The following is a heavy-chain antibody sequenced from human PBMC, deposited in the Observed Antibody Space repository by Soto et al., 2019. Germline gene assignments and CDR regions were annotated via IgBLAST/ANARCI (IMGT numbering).Heavy chain of an antibody. V-gene: IGHV4-39*01. CDR1: GGSISSSSYY. Sequence: PSETLSLTCTVSGGSISSSSYYWGWIRQPPGKGLEWIGSIYYSGSTYYNPSLKSRVTISVDTSKNQFSLKLSSVTAADTAVYYCARIIAVAEGVPDWFDPWGQGTLVTVSS. CDR3: ARIIAVAEGVPDWFDP. D-gene: IGHD6-19*01. CDR2: IYYSGST. J-gene: IGHJ5*02.